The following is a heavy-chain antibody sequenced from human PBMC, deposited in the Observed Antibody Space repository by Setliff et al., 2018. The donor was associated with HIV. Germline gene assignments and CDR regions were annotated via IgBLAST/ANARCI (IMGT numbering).Heavy chain of an antibody. CDR1: GFTFSSFA. Sequence: PGGSLRLSCAASGFTFSSFAMNWVRQAPGKGLEWISYISLDSRAIYYADSVRGRFTISRDNARDSLDLQMNGLRADDTGVYYCVRDTTSGWMLTEWGQGTLVTVSS. CDR3: VRDTTSGWMLTE. V-gene: IGHV3-48*04. J-gene: IGHJ4*02. CDR2: ISLDSRAI. D-gene: IGHD2-2*01.